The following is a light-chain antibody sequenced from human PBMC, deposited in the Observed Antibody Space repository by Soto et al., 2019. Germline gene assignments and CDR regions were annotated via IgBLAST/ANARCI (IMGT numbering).Light chain of an antibody. CDR1: QSVSRN. CDR2: GAS. Sequence: EIVVTQSPGILSVSPGERATLSCRASQSVSRNLAWYQQKPGQAPTLLIYGASTRATGIPARYTGSGSGTSSTHTISRLQSEVFAVYYYQGYSKWALFTFGHGTTGAI. CDR3: QGYSKWALFT. J-gene: IGKJ3*01. V-gene: IGKV3-15*01.